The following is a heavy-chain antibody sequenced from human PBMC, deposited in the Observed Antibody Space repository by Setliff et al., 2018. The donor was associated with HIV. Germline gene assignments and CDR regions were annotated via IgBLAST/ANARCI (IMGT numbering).Heavy chain of an antibody. CDR2: IRSKAYGGTT. D-gene: IGHD6-19*01. V-gene: IGHV3-49*04. CDR3: TRAFSSGWSHRAFDI. CDR1: GFTFGDYA. Sequence: PGGSLRLSCTASGFTFGDYAMSWVRQAPGKGLEWVGFIRSKAYGGTTEYAASVKGRFTISRDDSKSIAYLQMNSLKTEDTAVYYCTRAFSSGWSHRAFDIWGQGTMVTVSS. J-gene: IGHJ3*02.